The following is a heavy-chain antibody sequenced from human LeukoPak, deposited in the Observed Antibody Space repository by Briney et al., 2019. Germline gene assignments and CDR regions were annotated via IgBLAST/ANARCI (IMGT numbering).Heavy chain of an antibody. CDR2: LYSGGST. D-gene: IGHD3-22*01. V-gene: IGHV3-NL1*01. CDR3: AKDAEIVVVEYYFDY. CDR1: GFTFSSYG. J-gene: IGHJ4*02. Sequence: GRSLILSCAASGFTFSSYGMHWVRQAPGKGLEWVSFLYSGGSTYYADSVKGRFTISRDNSKNTLYLQMNSLRAEDTAVYYCAKDAEIVVVEYYFDYWGQGTLVTVSS.